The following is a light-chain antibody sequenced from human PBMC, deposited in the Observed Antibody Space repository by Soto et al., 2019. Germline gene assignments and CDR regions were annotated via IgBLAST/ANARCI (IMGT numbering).Light chain of an antibody. V-gene: IGLV1-40*01. CDR2: GNT. J-gene: IGLJ2*01. Sequence: QSVLTQPPSVSGAPGQRVTISCTGSSSNIGAGFDVYWYQQLPGAAPKLLISGNTNRPSGVPDRFSGSKSGTSASLAITGLQAEDEADYYCQSYDSRLRVIFGGGTKLTVL. CDR1: SSNIGAGFD. CDR3: QSYDSRLRVI.